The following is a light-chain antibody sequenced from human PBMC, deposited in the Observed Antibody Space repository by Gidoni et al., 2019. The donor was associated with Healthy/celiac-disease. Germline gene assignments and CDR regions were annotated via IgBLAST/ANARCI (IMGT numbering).Light chain of an antibody. CDR2: DAS. Sequence: EIVLTQSPATLSLSPGERATLSCRASRSVSSYLAWYQLKPGQAPRLLIYDASNRATGIPARFSGSGSGTDFTLTISSLEPEDFAVYYCQQRSNWPTWTFGQGTKVEIK. J-gene: IGKJ1*01. CDR1: RSVSSY. V-gene: IGKV3-11*01. CDR3: QQRSNWPTWT.